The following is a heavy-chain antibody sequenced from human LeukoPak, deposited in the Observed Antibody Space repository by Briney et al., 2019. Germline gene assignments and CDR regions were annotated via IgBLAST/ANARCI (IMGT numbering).Heavy chain of an antibody. CDR2: INSDGSST. CDR1: GFTFSSHW. Sequence: GGSLRLSCAASGFTFSSHWMSWVRQAPGKGLVWVSRINSDGSSTSYADSVKGRFTISRDNAKNSLYLQMNSLRAEDTAVYYCARDGRATVTSPPRFVYYYYMDVWGKGTTVTVSS. V-gene: IGHV3-74*01. CDR3: ARDGRATVTSPPRFVYYYYMDV. D-gene: IGHD4-17*01. J-gene: IGHJ6*03.